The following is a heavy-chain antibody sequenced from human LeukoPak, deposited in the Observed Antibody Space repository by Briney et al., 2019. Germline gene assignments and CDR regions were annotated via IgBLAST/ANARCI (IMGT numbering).Heavy chain of an antibody. J-gene: IGHJ5*02. CDR2: IYYSVST. V-gene: IGHV4-59*01. Sequence: SETLSLTCTVSGGSISTYYWNWIRQPPGKGLEWIGYIYYSVSTNYNLSLKSRVTISVDTSENQFSLKLTSVTAADTAVYYCARGGRGRNWFDPWGQGTLVTVSS. CDR3: ARGGRGRNWFDP. CDR1: GGSISTYY. D-gene: IGHD3-10*01.